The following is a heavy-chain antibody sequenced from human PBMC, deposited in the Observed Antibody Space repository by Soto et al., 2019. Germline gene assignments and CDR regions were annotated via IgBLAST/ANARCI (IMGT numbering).Heavy chain of an antibody. CDR2: IYPGDSDT. CDR3: ARLQALGSGGSCYYNDAFDI. D-gene: IGHD2-15*01. Sequence: PGESLKISCKGSGYSFTSYWIGWVRQMPGKGLEWMGIIYPGDSDTRYGPSFQGQVTISADKSISTAYLQWSSLKASDTAMYYCARLQALGSGGSCYYNDAFDIWGQGTMVTVSS. V-gene: IGHV5-51*01. J-gene: IGHJ3*02. CDR1: GYSFTSYW.